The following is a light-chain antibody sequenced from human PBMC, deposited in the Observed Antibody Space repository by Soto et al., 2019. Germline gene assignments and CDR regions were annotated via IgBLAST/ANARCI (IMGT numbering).Light chain of an antibody. CDR3: AAWDDSLNSPRML. Sequence: QRALTKPASVSATAVQGVTISCTGTYSNIGSNTVAWYQRLPGTAPKLLIYSNNERPSGVPDRFSGSKSGSSASLAISGLQSEDEADYYCAAWDDSLNSPRMLFGGGTKVTVL. V-gene: IGLV1-44*01. CDR1: YSNIGSNT. CDR2: SNN. J-gene: IGLJ2*01.